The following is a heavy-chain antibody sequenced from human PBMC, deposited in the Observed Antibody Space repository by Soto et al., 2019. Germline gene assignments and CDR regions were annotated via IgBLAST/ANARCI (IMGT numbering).Heavy chain of an antibody. CDR3: ARSVEGHFDY. D-gene: IGHD6-19*01. V-gene: IGHV3-48*02. J-gene: IGHJ4*02. Sequence: EVQLVESGGGLVQPGGSLRLTCVASGFPFSIYSMNWVRQAPGKGLEWSSYITSDTNTIKYADSVKGRFTISRDNAKNLVYLQTNSLRDEDTAVYFCARSVEGHFDYWGQGTVVTVSS. CDR1: GFPFSIYS. CDR2: ITSDTNTI.